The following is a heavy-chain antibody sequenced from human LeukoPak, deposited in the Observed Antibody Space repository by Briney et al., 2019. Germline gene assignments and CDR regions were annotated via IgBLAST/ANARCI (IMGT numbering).Heavy chain of an antibody. CDR1: GFTFSDYY. Sequence: PGGSLRLSCAASGFTFSDYYMSWIRQAPGKGLEWVSYISSSGSTIYYADSVKGRFTISRDNAKNSLYLQMNSLRAEDTAVYYCARVDIVVVPAAAYYMDVWGKGTTVTVSS. D-gene: IGHD2-2*03. J-gene: IGHJ6*03. CDR2: ISSSGSTI. V-gene: IGHV3-11*04. CDR3: ARVDIVVVPAAAYYMDV.